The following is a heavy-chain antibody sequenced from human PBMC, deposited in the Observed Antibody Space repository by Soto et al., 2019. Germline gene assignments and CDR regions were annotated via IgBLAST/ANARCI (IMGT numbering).Heavy chain of an antibody. CDR2: SSPGDSDT. Sequence: GESLKISCKASGYNFASYWIGCVRQMPGKGLEGMGISSPGDSDTRYSPSSLGQVTISVDKSVTAAYLQWSSLKASDTAIYYCAVPWYSGSPVHAMEVWGQGTTVTVSS. J-gene: IGHJ6*02. V-gene: IGHV5-51*01. CDR1: GYNFASYW. CDR3: AVPWYSGSPVHAMEV. D-gene: IGHD1-26*01.